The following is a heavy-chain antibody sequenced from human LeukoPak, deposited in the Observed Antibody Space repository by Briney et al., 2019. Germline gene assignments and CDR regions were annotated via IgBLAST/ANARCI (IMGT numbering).Heavy chain of an antibody. CDR2: VNNDVSST. J-gene: IGHJ4*02. D-gene: IGHD3-10*01. Sequence: PGGALRLSCAASVFIFSNYWMQWVRQAPGKGLVWVSRVNNDVSSTTYADSVKGRFTISRDNAKNTLYLQIDTLRAEDTAVYYCARDSCLIKTCLDYWGQGTLVTVSS. CDR1: VFIFSNYW. V-gene: IGHV3-74*03. CDR3: ARDSCLIKTCLDY.